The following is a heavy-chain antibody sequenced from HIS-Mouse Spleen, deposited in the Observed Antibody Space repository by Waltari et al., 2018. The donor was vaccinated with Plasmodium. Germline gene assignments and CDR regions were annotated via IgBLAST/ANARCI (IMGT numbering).Heavy chain of an antibody. CDR3: ARGLRGHYWYFDL. Sequence: QVQLQQWGAGLLKPSETLSLTCAVYGGSFSGYYWSWIRQPPGKGLDWLGEINHSGSTNYTPSLKSRVTISVDTSKNQFSLKLSSVTAADTAVYYCARGLRGHYWYFDLWGRGTLVTVSS. CDR2: INHSGST. CDR1: GGSFSGYY. D-gene: IGHD3-10*01. J-gene: IGHJ2*01. V-gene: IGHV4-34*01.